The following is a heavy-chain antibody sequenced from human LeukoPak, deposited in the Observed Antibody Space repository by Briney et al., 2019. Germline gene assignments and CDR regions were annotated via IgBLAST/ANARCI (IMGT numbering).Heavy chain of an antibody. D-gene: IGHD5-12*01. Sequence: SETLSLTCTVSGGSISSYYRSWIRQPPGKGLEWIGYIYYSGSTNYSPSLKSRVTISVDTSKNQFSLKLSSVTAADTAVYYCARQGYSAYEILDYWGQGTLVTVSS. V-gene: IGHV4-59*08. CDR2: IYYSGST. J-gene: IGHJ4*02. CDR1: GGSISSYY. CDR3: ARQGYSAYEILDY.